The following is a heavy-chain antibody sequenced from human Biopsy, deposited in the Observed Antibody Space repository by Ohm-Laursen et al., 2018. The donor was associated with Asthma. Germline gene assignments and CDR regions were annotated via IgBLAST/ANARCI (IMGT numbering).Heavy chain of an antibody. D-gene: IGHD3-22*01. V-gene: IGHV3-9*01. J-gene: IGHJ4*02. CDR2: ISWSSATI. CDR3: AKVRSDWVITESFDY. Sequence: SLRLSCAASGFKFDEYTMHWVRQAPGKGLEWVSGISWSSATIGYADSVEGRFTISRDNAKNSVFLHMDSLRPEDTAFYYCAKVRSDWVITESFDYWGQGVLVTASS. CDR1: GFKFDEYT.